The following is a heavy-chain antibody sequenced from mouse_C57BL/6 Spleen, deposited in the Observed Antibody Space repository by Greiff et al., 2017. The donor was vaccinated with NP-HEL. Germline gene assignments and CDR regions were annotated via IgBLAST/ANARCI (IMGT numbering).Heavy chain of an antibody. CDR2: IYPGDGDT. CDR3: AIQRPFDY. CDR1: GYAFSSSW. Sequence: VQLQESGPELVKPGASVKISCKASGYAFSSSWVNWVKQRPGKGLEWIGRIYPGDGDTNYNGKFKGKATLTADKSSSTAYMQLSSLTSEDSAVYFCAIQRPFDYWGQGTTLTVSS. V-gene: IGHV1-82*01. J-gene: IGHJ2*01.